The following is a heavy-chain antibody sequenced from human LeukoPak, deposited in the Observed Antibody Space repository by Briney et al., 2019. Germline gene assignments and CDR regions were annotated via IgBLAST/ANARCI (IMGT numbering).Heavy chain of an antibody. CDR1: GGSFSGYY. V-gene: IGHV4-34*01. CDR2: INHSGST. CDR3: AGGIAVAGSPLYYYYGMDV. Sequence: SETLSLTCAVYGGSFSGYYWSWIRQPPGKGLEWIGEINHSGSTNYNPSLKSRVTISVDTSKNQFSLKLSSVTAADTAVYYCAGGIAVAGSPLYYYYGMDVWGQGTTVTVSS. D-gene: IGHD6-19*01. J-gene: IGHJ6*02.